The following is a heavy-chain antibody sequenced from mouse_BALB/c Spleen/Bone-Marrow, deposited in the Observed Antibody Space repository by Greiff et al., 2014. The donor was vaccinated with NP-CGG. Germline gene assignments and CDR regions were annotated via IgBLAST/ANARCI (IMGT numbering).Heavy chain of an antibody. CDR2: INPYNGGT. D-gene: IGHD2-10*02. CDR1: GYSFTGYY. J-gene: IGHJ3*01. Sequence: LVESGPELVKPGPSVKISCKASGYSFTGYYMHWVKQSHGKSLEWIGEINPYNGGTSYNQKFKGKATLTVDTSSSTAFMELHSLTSEDSLVYYCARQLYGNYAYWGQGNLVTVSA. V-gene: IGHV1S30*02. CDR3: ARQLYGNYAY.